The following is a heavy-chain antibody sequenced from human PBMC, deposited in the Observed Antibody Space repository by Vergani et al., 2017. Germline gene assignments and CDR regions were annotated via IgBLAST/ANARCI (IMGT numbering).Heavy chain of an antibody. CDR3: ARDTFLFDSENYDDVFNS. D-gene: IGHD3-16*01. Sequence: QVQLQESGPGLVKPSETLSLTCTVSGGSITNNFWSWIRRPPAKGLDWIRYINHSGATNSNSSLRSRVSISIDTSKSSFSLRLSSVTTSDTAMYYCARDTFLFDSENYDDVFNSWGQGTMVIVSS. V-gene: IGHV4-59*01. J-gene: IGHJ3*02. CDR2: INHSGAT. CDR1: GGSITNNF.